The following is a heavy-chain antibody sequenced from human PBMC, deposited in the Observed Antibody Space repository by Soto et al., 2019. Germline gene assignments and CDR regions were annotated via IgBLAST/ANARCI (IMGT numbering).Heavy chain of an antibody. CDR3: AKKGSLTGIWSAYGMDV. V-gene: IGHV3-23*01. CDR2: ISGSGGST. CDR1: GFTFSSYA. Sequence: GGSLRLSCAASGFTFSSYAMSWVRQAPGKGLEWVSAISGSGGSTYYADSVKGRFTISRDNSKNTLYLQMNSLRAEDTAVYYCAKKGSLTGIWSAYGMDVWGQGTTVTVSS. D-gene: IGHD3-3*01. J-gene: IGHJ6*02.